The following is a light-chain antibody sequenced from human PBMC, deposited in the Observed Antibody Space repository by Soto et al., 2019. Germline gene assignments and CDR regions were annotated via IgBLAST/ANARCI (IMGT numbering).Light chain of an antibody. CDR2: AAS. V-gene: IGKV1-12*01. Sequence: DIQMIQSPSSLSASVGDRVSITCRASQDIERWLAWYQQKPGEAPKVLIYAASSLQSGVPSRFSGSGSGTDFSLTISSLQPEDFATYYCKQSKSFPLTFGGGTKVDIK. CDR3: KQSKSFPLT. J-gene: IGKJ4*01. CDR1: QDIERW.